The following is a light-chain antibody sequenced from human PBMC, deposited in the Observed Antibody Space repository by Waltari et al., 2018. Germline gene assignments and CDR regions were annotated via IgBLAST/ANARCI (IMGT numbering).Light chain of an antibody. V-gene: IGKV2-30*01. Sequence: DVVMTQSPLSLPVTLGQPASISCRSSQSLVSSDGNTYFTWFQQRPGQSPRRLFYKVSNRDSGVPDRFSGSGSGTDFTLRISRVEAEDVGVYYCMQGTHRPWTFGQGTKVEIK. J-gene: IGKJ1*01. CDR3: MQGTHRPWT. CDR1: QSLVSSDGNTY. CDR2: KVS.